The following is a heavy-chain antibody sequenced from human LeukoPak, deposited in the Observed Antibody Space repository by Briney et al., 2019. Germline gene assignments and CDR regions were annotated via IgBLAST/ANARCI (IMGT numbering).Heavy chain of an antibody. D-gene: IGHD6-13*01. V-gene: IGHV3-74*01. J-gene: IGHJ3*01. CDR2: INRDGGLT. CDR3: AREEHRLAEAGTSAFDL. Sequence: GGSLRLSCVASGFTFSENWMHWVRHAPGKGLAWVSHINRDGGLTNYADSVKGGFTISRDNARNTVYLQMSSLRVEDTAIYFCAREEHRLAEAGTSAFDLGGQGTLVTVSP. CDR1: GFTFSENW.